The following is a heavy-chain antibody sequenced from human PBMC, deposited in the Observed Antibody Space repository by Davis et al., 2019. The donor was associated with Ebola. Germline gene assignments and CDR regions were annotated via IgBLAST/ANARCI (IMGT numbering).Heavy chain of an antibody. CDR1: GFTFSSYS. Sequence: GESLKISCAASGFTFSSYSMNWVRQAPGKGLEWVSVLYSGGSTYYADSVKGRFTISRDISKNTLYLQMNSLRAEDTAVYYCARSSSDWLFPFDYWGQGTLVTVSS. D-gene: IGHD3-9*01. CDR3: ARSSSDWLFPFDY. J-gene: IGHJ4*02. CDR2: LYSGGST. V-gene: IGHV3-53*01.